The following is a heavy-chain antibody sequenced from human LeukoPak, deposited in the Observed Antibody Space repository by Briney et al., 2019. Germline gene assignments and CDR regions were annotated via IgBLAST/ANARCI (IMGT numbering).Heavy chain of an antibody. CDR3: ARSSPNFDY. V-gene: IGHV6-1*01. Sequence: SQTLSLTCAIAGDSVSSNSAAWNWIRQSPSRGLEWLGRTYYGSKWYNGYAISVKSRIAVNPDTSKNQFSLHLNSVTPEDTAVYYCARSSPNFDYWGQGTLVTVSS. J-gene: IGHJ4*02. CDR1: GDSVSSNSAA. D-gene: IGHD2-2*01. CDR2: TYYGSKWYN.